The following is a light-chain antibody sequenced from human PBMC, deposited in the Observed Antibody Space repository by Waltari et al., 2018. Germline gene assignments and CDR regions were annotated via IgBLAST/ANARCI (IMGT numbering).Light chain of an antibody. CDR1: SSDIGSYNR. Sequence: VSGSPGQSVTISCTGTSSDIGSYNRVSWYQQPPGTAPKLMIYGVNNRPSGVPDRFSGSKSGNTASLTISGLQAEDEADYYCSSYTASDVVFGGGTKLTVL. CDR3: SSYTASDVV. CDR2: GVN. J-gene: IGLJ2*01. V-gene: IGLV2-18*02.